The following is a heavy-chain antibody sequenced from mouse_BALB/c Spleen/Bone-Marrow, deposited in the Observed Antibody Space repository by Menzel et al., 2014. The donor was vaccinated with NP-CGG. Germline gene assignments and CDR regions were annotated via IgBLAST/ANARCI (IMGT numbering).Heavy chain of an antibody. CDR1: GFNIKDTY. CDR3: ASYRYAWYFDV. Sequence: EVQLQQPGAELVKPGASVKLSCTASGFNIKDTYMHWVKQRPEQGLEWIGRIDPANGNTKYDPKFQGKATITADTSSNTAYLQLSSLTSEDTAVYYCASYRYAWYFDVWGAGTTVTVSS. J-gene: IGHJ1*01. V-gene: IGHV14-3*02. CDR2: IDPANGNT. D-gene: IGHD2-14*01.